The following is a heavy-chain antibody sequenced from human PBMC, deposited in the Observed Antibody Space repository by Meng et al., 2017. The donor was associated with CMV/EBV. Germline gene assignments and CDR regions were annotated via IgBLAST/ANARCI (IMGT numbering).Heavy chain of an antibody. V-gene: IGHV3-30*04. J-gene: IGHJ4*02. D-gene: IGHD5-18*01. CDR1: GFTFSSYA. CDR2: ISYDGSNK. Sequence: GGSLKISCAASGFTFSSYAMHWVRQAPGKGLEWVAVISYDGSNKYYADSVKGRFTISRDNSKNTLYLQMNSLRAEDTAVYYCARGWLRARIDYWGQGTLVTVSS. CDR3: ARGWLRARIDY.